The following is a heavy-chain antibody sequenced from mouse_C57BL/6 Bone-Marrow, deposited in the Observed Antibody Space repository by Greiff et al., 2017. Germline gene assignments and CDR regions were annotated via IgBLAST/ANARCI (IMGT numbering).Heavy chain of an antibody. J-gene: IGHJ1*03. CDR2: INPNNGGT. V-gene: IGHV1-26*01. CDR3: ARGSWYFGV. CDR1: GYTFTDYY. Sequence: EVQLQQSGPELVKPGASVKISCKASGYTFTDYYMNWVKQSHGKSLEWIGDINPNNGGTSYNQKFKGKATLTVDTSSSTAYLELRSLTSEDPAVYYCARGSWYFGVWGTGTTVTVSS.